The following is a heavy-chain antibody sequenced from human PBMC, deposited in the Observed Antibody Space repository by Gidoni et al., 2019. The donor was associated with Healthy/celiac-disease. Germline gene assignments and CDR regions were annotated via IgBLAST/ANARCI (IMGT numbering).Heavy chain of an antibody. CDR2: IDPSDSYT. Sequence: DVQLVQSGAEVKKPGESLRISCKGSGYSFTSYWLIWVRQRPGKGREWMGRIDPSDSYTNYIPSFQGHVTISADKSIRTAYLQWSSLKSSDTAMYYCAIHSGSYSSHGGGYWGQGTLVTVSS. CDR1: GYSFTSYW. D-gene: IGHD1-26*01. V-gene: IGHV5-10-1*03. CDR3: AIHSGSYSSHGGGY. J-gene: IGHJ4*02.